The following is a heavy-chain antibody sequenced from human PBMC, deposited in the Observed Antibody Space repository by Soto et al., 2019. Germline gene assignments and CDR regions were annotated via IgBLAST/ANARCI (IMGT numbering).Heavy chain of an antibody. CDR3: ARASYDSSTYYLDY. J-gene: IGHJ4*02. CDR1: GASISSGDYY. D-gene: IGHD3-22*01. CDR2: IYYSGST. Sequence: QVQLQESGPGLVKPSQTLSLTCTVSGASISSGDYYWTWIRQPPGKGLEWIGSIYYSGSTHYNPSLKSRVTISVDTSNNQFSLKLSSVTAADTAVYYCARASYDSSTYYLDYWGQGTLVTVSS. V-gene: IGHV4-30-4*01.